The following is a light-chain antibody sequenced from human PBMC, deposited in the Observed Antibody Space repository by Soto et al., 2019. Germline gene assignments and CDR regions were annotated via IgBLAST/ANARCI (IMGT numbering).Light chain of an antibody. V-gene: IGLV1-44*01. J-gene: IGLJ1*01. CDR1: NSNIGSYS. CDR2: TNN. CDR3: ATWDDSLNGLFV. Sequence: QSVLTQPPSASGTPGQTVTISCSGSNSNIGSYSVAWYQQFPGTAPKLLIYTNNLRPSGVPARFSGSKSGTSASLAITGLQPEDEADYHCATWDDSLNGLFVFGTGTKLTVL.